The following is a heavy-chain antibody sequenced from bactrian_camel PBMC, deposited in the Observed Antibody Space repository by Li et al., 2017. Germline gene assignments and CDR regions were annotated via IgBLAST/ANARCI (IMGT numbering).Heavy chain of an antibody. CDR3: AAGTRIIVGDYCDGITN. V-gene: IGHV3S1*01. J-gene: IGHJ4*01. Sequence: HVQLVESGGVSVQAGGSHRLSCYVRGYMYSLYCMAWFRQVPGKGREGLAVNDIDGTTRYSDSVKGRFTISQDNAKNIIYLQMNSLTPDDTAMYYCAAGTRIIVGDYCDGITNWGQGTQVTVS. D-gene: IGHD4*01. CDR2: NDIDGTTR. CDR1: GYMYSLYC.